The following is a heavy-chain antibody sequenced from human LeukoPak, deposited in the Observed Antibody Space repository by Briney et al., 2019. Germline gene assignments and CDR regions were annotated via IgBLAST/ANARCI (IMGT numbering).Heavy chain of an antibody. Sequence: GGSLRLSCAASGFTFSSYSMTWVRQAPGKGLEWVSSISSSSSYIYYADSVKGRYTISRDNAKNSLYLQMNSLRAEDTAVYYCAAGGYCSSTSCYHHWGQGTLVTVSS. J-gene: IGHJ4*02. CDR1: GFTFSSYS. CDR2: ISSSSSYI. D-gene: IGHD2-2*01. V-gene: IGHV3-21*01. CDR3: AAGGYCSSTSCYHH.